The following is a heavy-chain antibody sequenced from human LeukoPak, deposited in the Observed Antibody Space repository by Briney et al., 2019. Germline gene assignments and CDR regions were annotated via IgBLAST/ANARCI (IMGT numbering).Heavy chain of an antibody. Sequence: SETLSLTCTVSGGSISSYYWSWIRQPPGKGLEWIGYIYYSGSTNYNPSLKSRVTISVDTSKNQFSLKPSSVTAADTAVYYCARWYYDSSGYPYGMDVWGQGTTVTVSS. J-gene: IGHJ6*02. CDR1: GGSISSYY. CDR3: ARWYYDSSGYPYGMDV. D-gene: IGHD3-22*01. CDR2: IYYSGST. V-gene: IGHV4-59*01.